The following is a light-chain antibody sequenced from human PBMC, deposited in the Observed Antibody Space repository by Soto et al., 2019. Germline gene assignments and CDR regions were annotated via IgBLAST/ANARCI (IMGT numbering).Light chain of an antibody. V-gene: IGKV3-15*01. CDR1: QSVRRN. Sequence: EILMTQSPATLAVSPGERATLSCRASQSVRRNLAWYQQKPGQAPRLLIYGASTRATGIPARFSGSGSGTEFTLTISSLQSEDFAVYYCQQYNNWPRTFGQGTKVDIK. J-gene: IGKJ1*01. CDR2: GAS. CDR3: QQYNNWPRT.